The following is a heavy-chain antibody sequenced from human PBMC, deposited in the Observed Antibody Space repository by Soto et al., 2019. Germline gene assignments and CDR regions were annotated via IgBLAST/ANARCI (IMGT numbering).Heavy chain of an antibody. J-gene: IGHJ4*02. Sequence: GESLKISCKGSGYNFPIYWIGWVRQMPGKGLEWMGIIYPGDSDTRYSPSFQGQVTISADKSITAAYLQWNSLKASDTAMYYCVRQHKSGSDYVAHWGQGTLVTVSS. CDR3: VRQHKSGSDYVAH. CDR2: IYPGDSDT. CDR1: GYNFPIYW. D-gene: IGHD1-26*01. V-gene: IGHV5-51*01.